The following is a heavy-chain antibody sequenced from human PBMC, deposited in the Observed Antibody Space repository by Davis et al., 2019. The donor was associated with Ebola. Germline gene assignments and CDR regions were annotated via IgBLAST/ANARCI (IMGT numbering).Heavy chain of an antibody. CDR1: GFTFSGSA. Sequence: GESLKISCAASGFTFSGSAMHWVRQASGKGLEWVGRIRSKANSYATAYAASVKGRFTISRDDSKNTAYLQMNSLKTEDTAVYYCSGSGGSNDYWSQGTLVTVSS. CDR2: IRSKANSYAT. V-gene: IGHV3-73*01. J-gene: IGHJ4*02. D-gene: IGHD1-26*01. CDR3: SGSGGSNDY.